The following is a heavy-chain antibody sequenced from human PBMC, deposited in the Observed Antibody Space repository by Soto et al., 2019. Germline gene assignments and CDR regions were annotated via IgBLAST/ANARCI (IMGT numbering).Heavy chain of an antibody. CDR1: GFTLSTYW. Sequence: EVQLVESGGDLVQPGGSLRLSCAASGFTLSTYWMSWVRQAPGKGLEWVANINQDGSEKYYVDSVKGRFTISRDNAKKSLYLQMNSLRAEDTAVYYCAREANWAYDYWGQGTLVTVSS. CDR2: INQDGSEK. D-gene: IGHD7-27*01. V-gene: IGHV3-7*05. CDR3: AREANWAYDY. J-gene: IGHJ4*02.